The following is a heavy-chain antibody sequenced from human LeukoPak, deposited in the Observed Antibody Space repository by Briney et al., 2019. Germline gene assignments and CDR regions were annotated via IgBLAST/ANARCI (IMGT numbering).Heavy chain of an antibody. J-gene: IGHJ5*02. CDR3: ARELYGDYSNWFDP. D-gene: IGHD4-17*01. V-gene: IGHV3-33*01. CDR1: GFTFSSYG. Sequence: GRSLGFSCAASGFTFSSYGMHWVRQAPGKGLEWVAVIWYDGSNKYYADSVKGRFTISRDNSKNTLYLQMNSLRAEDTAVYYCARELYGDYSNWFDPWGQGTLVTVSS. CDR2: IWYDGSNK.